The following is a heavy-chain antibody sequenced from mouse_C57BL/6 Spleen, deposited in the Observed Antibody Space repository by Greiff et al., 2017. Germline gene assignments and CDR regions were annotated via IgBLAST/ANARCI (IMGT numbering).Heavy chain of an antibody. CDR1: GFNIKDDY. D-gene: IGHD2-1*01. Sequence: VQLQQSGAELVRPGASVKLSCTASGFNIKDDYLHWVKQRPEQGLEWIGWIDPEDGDTEYASKFQGQATITADTSTNTAYLQLSSLTSEDTTVEYCTVYGNYDCDYWGQGTTLTVSS. V-gene: IGHV14-4*01. J-gene: IGHJ2*01. CDR2: IDPEDGDT. CDR3: TVYGNYDCDY.